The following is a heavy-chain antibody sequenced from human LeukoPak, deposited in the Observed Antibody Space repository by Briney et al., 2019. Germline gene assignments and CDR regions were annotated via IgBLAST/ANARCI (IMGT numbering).Heavy chain of an antibody. V-gene: IGHV3-30*04. J-gene: IGHJ4*02. D-gene: IGHD2-15*01. CDR2: ISYDGSNK. Sequence: GGSLRLSCAASGFTFSSYAMHWVRQAPGKGLEWVAVISYDGSNKYYADSVKGRFTISRDNSKNTLYLQMNSLRAEDTAVYYCARAAFGYCSGGSCLSRSYFDYWGQGTLVTVSS. CDR1: GFTFSSYA. CDR3: ARAAFGYCSGGSCLSRSYFDY.